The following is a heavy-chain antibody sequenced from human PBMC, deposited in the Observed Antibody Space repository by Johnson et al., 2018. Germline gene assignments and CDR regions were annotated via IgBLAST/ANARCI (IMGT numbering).Heavy chain of an antibody. J-gene: IGHJ1*01. CDR1: GFTFSSYG. CDR3: AKDLSYYDSSGYYHAEYFQH. Sequence: QVQLQEAGGGLVQPGRSLRLSCAASGFTFSSYGMHWVRQAPGKGLEWVAVISYDGSKKYYADSVKGRFTISRDNSKNTLYLQMNSLRAEDTAVYYCAKDLSYYDSSGYYHAEYFQHWGQGTLVTVSS. D-gene: IGHD3-22*01. V-gene: IGHV3-30*18. CDR2: ISYDGSKK.